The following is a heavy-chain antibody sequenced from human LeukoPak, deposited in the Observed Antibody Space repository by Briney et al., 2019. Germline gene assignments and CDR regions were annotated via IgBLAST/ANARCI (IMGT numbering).Heavy chain of an antibody. CDR2: IFTSGTT. CDR3: ARGQWLDPSYFDY. Sequence: PSETLSLNCTVSGDSISVYYWSWIRRPPGKGLEWIGYIFTSGTTNYNPSLKSRVTISVDTSKNQFSLKLSPVTAADTAVYYCARGQWLDPSYFDYWGQGTLVTVSS. D-gene: IGHD6-19*01. J-gene: IGHJ4*02. CDR1: GDSISVYY. V-gene: IGHV4-4*09.